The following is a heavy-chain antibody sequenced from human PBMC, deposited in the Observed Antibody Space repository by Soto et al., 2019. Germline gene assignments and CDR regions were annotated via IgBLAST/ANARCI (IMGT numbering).Heavy chain of an antibody. V-gene: IGHV3-21*06. CDR2: ISSTTHYI. CDR1: GFTFSSYG. Sequence: PGGSLRLSCAASGFTFSSYGMHWVRQAPGKGLEWVSSISSTTHYIYYADSMRGRFTISRDNAKNAVYLEMNSLRAEDTAVYYCARESEDLTSNFDYWGQGTLVTVSS. J-gene: IGHJ4*02. CDR3: ARESEDLTSNFDY.